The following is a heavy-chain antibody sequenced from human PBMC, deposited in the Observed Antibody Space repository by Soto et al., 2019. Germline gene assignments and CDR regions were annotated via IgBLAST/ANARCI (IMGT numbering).Heavy chain of an antibody. Sequence: QVQLQESGPGLVKPSETLSLTCTVSSGSIINYYWSWIRQPPGKGLEWIGFIYYSGSTNYNSFLKSRVTMSVDMSWLQLSLKPHSATAADAAVYYCAMRLTPATTTGDALDLWCQGTVVTVSS. CDR1: SGSIINYY. CDR3: AMRLTPATTTGDALDL. J-gene: IGHJ3*01. D-gene: IGHD4-17*01. CDR2: IYYSGST. V-gene: IGHV4-59*01.